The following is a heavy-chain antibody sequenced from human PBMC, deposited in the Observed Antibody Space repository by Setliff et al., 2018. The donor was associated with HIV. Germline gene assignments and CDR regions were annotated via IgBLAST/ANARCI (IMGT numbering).Heavy chain of an antibody. J-gene: IGHJ6*02. Sequence: VSVKVSCKASGYDFCSYSMMWVRQTPGQGLEWLGWISGLTGEVRLAKEFQGRVTLTTSAYTAYMELKSLRSEDRGVYYCTRGGTCDYYYGMDVWGQGTTVTVSS. CDR3: TRGGTCDYYYGMDV. V-gene: IGHV1-18*04. D-gene: IGHD3-16*01. CDR2: ISGLTGEV. CDR1: GYDFCSYS.